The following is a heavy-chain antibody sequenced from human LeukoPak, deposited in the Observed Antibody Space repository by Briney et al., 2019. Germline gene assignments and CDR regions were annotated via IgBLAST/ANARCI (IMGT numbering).Heavy chain of an antibody. J-gene: IGHJ4*02. V-gene: IGHV3-23*01. Sequence: GRTLRLSCAASGFTFSNYAMRWVRQVPGKGLEWVSTISGSGGSTYYADPLKGRFSISRDNSKNTLFLQMNSLRAEDTAVYYCARAYVAAAGGYYFDYWGQGTLVTVSS. D-gene: IGHD6-13*01. CDR2: ISGSGGST. CDR3: ARAYVAAAGGYYFDY. CDR1: GFTFSNYA.